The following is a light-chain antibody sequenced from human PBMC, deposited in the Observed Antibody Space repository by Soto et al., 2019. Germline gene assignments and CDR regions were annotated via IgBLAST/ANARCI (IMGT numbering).Light chain of an antibody. Sequence: VQMTRSPPSVSPSVGDRVTITCQWSQSIIIWLAWYQQKSGEAPKLLIYAASSLQSGVPSRFSGSGYGTDFNLSISSMQPEDFPNYFCQQAYTLPLTFGGGTKVDIK. CDR3: QQAYTLPLT. V-gene: IGKV1-12*01. CDR1: QSIIIW. J-gene: IGKJ4*01. CDR2: AAS.